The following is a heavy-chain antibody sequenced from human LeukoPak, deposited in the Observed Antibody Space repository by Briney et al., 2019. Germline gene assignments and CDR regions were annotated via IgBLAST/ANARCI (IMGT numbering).Heavy chain of an antibody. CDR3: ARAAAVAGTALFDY. Sequence: SQTLSLTCDISGDSVSSNSAGWNWLRQSPSRGLEWLGSAYYRSKWYIDYAESVKSRIIINPDTSKNQFSLQLNSVNPEDTAVYYCARAAAVAGTALFDYWGQGTLVTVSS. V-gene: IGHV6-1*01. J-gene: IGHJ4*02. CDR1: GDSVSSNSAG. D-gene: IGHD6-19*01. CDR2: AYYRSKWYI.